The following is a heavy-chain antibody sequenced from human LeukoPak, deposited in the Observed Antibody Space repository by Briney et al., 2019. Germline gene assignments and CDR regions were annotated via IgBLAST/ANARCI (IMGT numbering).Heavy chain of an antibody. Sequence: PGGSLRLSCAASGLTFTKAWMTWVRQAPGEGLEWVGRIKSNTDGGTTDYAAPVKGRFTISRDDSKNTLYLQMNSLRAEDTAVYYCARDYSSGWYYFDYWGQGTLVTVSS. CDR2: IKSNTDGGTT. V-gene: IGHV3-15*01. D-gene: IGHD6-19*01. CDR3: ARDYSSGWYYFDY. CDR1: GLTFTKAW. J-gene: IGHJ4*02.